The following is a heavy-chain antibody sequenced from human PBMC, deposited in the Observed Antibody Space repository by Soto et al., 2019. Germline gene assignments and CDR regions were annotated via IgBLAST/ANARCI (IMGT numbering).Heavy chain of an antibody. CDR1: GFTFSSYA. J-gene: IGHJ4*02. V-gene: IGHV3-23*01. Sequence: LRLSCAASGFTFSSYAMSWVRQAPGKGLEWVSAISGSGGSTYYADSVKGRFTISRDNSKNTLYLQMNSLRAEDTAVYYCAKDLHGDYYFDYWGQGTLVTVSS. CDR3: AKDLHGDYYFDY. CDR2: ISGSGGST. D-gene: IGHD4-17*01.